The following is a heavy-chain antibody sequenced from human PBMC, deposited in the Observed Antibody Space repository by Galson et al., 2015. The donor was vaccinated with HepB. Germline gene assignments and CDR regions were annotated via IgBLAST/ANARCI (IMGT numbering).Heavy chain of an antibody. CDR1: GFTFSTYA. D-gene: IGHD3-22*01. Sequence: LRLSCAASGFTFSTYAMSWVRQAPGKGLEWVSVISGSGGRIYYADSVKGRFTISRDNSKNTVYLQMNSLSAEDTAVYYCARVSYDSTGYYYYDYWGQGILVTVSS. CDR2: ISGSGGRI. J-gene: IGHJ4*02. CDR3: ARVSYDSTGYYYYDY. V-gene: IGHV3-23*01.